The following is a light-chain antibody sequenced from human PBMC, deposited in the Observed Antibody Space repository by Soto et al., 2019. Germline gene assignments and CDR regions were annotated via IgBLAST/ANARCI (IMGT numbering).Light chain of an antibody. J-gene: IGKJ1*01. CDR2: AAS. CDR1: QSVRSNY. CDR3: QQYGSSRT. Sequence: EIVLTQSPGTLSLSPGERGTLSCRASQSVRSNYLAWYQQKPGQAPRLLISAASSRATGIPDRFSGSGSGTDFTLTISRLEPEDIAVYYCQQYGSSRTFGQGTKVEVK. V-gene: IGKV3-20*01.